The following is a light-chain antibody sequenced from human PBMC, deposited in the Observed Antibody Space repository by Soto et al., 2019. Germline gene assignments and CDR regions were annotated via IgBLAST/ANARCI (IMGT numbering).Light chain of an antibody. V-gene: IGKV1-39*01. Sequence: DLQMTQSPSSLSASVGDRVTIACRASQSIRNYLHWYQQRPGEAPKLLIYDTSNLQSGVPSRFSGSRSGTHFILTISSLQPEDFAIYYCQQSFETVTFGQGTRLDI. J-gene: IGKJ5*01. CDR2: DTS. CDR1: QSIRNY. CDR3: QQSFETVT.